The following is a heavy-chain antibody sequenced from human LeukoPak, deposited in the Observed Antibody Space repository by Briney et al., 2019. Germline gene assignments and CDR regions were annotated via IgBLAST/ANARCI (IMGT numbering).Heavy chain of an antibody. V-gene: IGHV1-2*02. D-gene: IGHD4-17*01. Sequence: GASVKVSCKASGYTFTGYYMHWVRQAPGQGLEWMGWINPNSGGTNYAQKFQGRVTMTRDMSTSTVYMELSSLRSEDTAVYYCARDPAAGDYGYYYYYMDVWGKGTTVTVSS. CDR2: INPNSGGT. CDR1: GYTFTGYY. J-gene: IGHJ6*03. CDR3: ARDPAAGDYGYYYYYMDV.